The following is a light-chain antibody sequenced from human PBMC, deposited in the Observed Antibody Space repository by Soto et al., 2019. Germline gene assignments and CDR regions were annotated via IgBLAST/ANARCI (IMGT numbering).Light chain of an antibody. CDR1: QSISSW. V-gene: IGKV1-5*01. CDR2: DAS. Sequence: IQMTQSPSTLSASVGDRVTITCRASQSISSWLAWYQQKPGKAPKLLIYDASSLESGVPSRFSGSGSGTEFTLTISSLQLDDFATYYCQQYNSYSKLTFGGGTKVDIK. J-gene: IGKJ4*01. CDR3: QQYNSYSKLT.